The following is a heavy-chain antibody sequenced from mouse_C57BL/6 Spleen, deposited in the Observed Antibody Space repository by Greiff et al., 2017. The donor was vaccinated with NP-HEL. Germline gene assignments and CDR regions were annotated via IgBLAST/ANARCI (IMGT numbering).Heavy chain of an antibody. J-gene: IGHJ3*01. CDR1: GYTFTSYG. CDR2: IYPRSGNT. CDR3: AMYDATRGPWFAY. Sequence: QVQLQQSGAELARPGASVKLSCKASGYTFTSYGISWVKQRTGQGLEWIGEIYPRSGNTYYNEKFKGKATLTADKSSSTAYMELRSLTSEDSAVYFCAMYDATRGPWFAYWGQGTLVTVSA. D-gene: IGHD2-3*01. V-gene: IGHV1-81*01.